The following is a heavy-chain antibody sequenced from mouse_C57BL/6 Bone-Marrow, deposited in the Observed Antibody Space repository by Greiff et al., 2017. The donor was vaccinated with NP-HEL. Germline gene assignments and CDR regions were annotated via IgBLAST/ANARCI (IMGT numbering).Heavy chain of an antibody. D-gene: IGHD2-4*01. V-gene: IGHV1-52*01. CDR3: ARNDYDGPWFAY. Sequence: QVQLKQPGAELVRPGSSVKLSCKASGYTFTSYWMHWVKQRPIQGLEWIGNIDPSDSETHYNQKFKDKATLTVDKSSSTAYMQLSSLTSEDSAVYYGARNDYDGPWFAYWGQGTLVTVSA. CDR2: IDPSDSET. J-gene: IGHJ3*01. CDR1: GYTFTSYW.